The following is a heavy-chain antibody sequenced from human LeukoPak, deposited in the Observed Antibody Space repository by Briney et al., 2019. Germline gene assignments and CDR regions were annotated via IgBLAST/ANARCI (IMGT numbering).Heavy chain of an antibody. V-gene: IGHV3-21*01. CDR1: GFSFSSYS. D-gene: IGHD3-22*01. J-gene: IGHJ4*02. CDR3: ASTSGFGYFDY. CDR2: ISSSSSYI. Sequence: GGSLRLSCAASGFSFSSYSMNWVRQAPGKGLEWVSSISSSSSYIYYADSVKGRFTISRDNAKNSLYLQMNSLRAEDTAVYYCASTSGFGYFDYWGQGTLVTVSS.